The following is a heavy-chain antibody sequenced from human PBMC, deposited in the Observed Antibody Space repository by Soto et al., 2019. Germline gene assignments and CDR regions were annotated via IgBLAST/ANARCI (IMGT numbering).Heavy chain of an antibody. Sequence: WETLSLTCTVSGGSISNDDWSWIRQPPGKGLEWIGYIYSSGSTNYNPALESRVTISADTSKNQVSLKLTSVTAADAAVYYCARDHPHSYGIYYLDYWGQATLVTVS. V-gene: IGHV4-59*01. CDR3: ARDHPHSYGIYYLDY. CDR2: IYSSGST. D-gene: IGHD5-18*01. J-gene: IGHJ4*02. CDR1: GGSISNDD.